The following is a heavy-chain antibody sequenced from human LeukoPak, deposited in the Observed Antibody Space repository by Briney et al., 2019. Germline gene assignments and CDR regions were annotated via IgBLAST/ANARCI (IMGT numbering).Heavy chain of an antibody. V-gene: IGHV3-30*03. CDR1: GIKFSYSA. Sequence: GGSLRLSCAASGIKFSYSAMHWVRQAPGKGLQWVALISYDGSNKDYVDSVKGRFTISRDSAKNTVYLQMNSLRTDDTAMYYCARGRNGFFDYWGHGTLVTVSS. D-gene: IGHD5-24*01. CDR2: ISYDGSNK. J-gene: IGHJ4*01. CDR3: ARGRNGFFDY.